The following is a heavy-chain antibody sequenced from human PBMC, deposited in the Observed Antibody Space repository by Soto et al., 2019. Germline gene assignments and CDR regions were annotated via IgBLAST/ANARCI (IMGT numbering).Heavy chain of an antibody. Sequence: GESLKISCKGSGYSFTSYWISWVRQMPGKGLEWMGRIDSSDSYTNYSPSFQGHVTISADKSISTAYLQWSSLKASDTAMYYCAGGNTYYYYYGMDVWGQGTTVTVSS. D-gene: IGHD2-15*01. J-gene: IGHJ6*02. CDR1: GYSFTSYW. V-gene: IGHV5-10-1*01. CDR3: AGGNTYYYYYGMDV. CDR2: IDSSDSYT.